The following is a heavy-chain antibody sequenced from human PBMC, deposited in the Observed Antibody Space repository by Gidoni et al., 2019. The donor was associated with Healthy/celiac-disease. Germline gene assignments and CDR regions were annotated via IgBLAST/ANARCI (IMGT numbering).Heavy chain of an antibody. V-gene: IGHV3-48*02. Sequence: EVQLVESGGGLVQPGGSLRLSCAASGFTFSSYSMNWVRQAPGKGLEWVSYISSSSSTIYYADSVKGRFTISRDNAKNSLYLQMNSLRDEDTAVYYCARDTAPYYDILTGPIGVDYWGQGTLVTVSS. CDR2: ISSSSSTI. D-gene: IGHD3-9*01. CDR3: ARDTAPYYDILTGPIGVDY. J-gene: IGHJ4*02. CDR1: GFTFSSYS.